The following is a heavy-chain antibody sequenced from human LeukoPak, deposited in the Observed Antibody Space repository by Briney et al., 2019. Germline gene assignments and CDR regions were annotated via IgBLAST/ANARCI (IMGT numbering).Heavy chain of an antibody. J-gene: IGHJ5*02. D-gene: IGHD1-26*01. V-gene: IGHV4-4*02. CDR3: ARDTSGSYWGVNWFDP. CDR2: IYHSGST. Sequence: PSGTLSLTCAVSGGSISSSNWWSWVRQPPGKGLEWIGEIYHSGSTNYNPSLKSRVTMSVDTSKNQFSLKLSPVTAADTAVYYCARDTSGSYWGVNWFDPWGQGTLVTVSS. CDR1: GGSISSSNW.